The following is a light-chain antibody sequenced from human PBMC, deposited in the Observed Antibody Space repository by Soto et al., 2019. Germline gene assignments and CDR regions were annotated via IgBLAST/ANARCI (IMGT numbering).Light chain of an antibody. CDR1: QSVSSY. CDR3: QQRSTWLT. CDR2: DAS. V-gene: IGKV3-11*01. Sequence: EIVLTQSPATLSLSPGERATLSCRASQSVSSYLAWYQQKPGQAPRLLIYDASNRATGIPARFSGSGSGTDFTLTICSLEPEDFAVYYCQQRSTWLTFGGGTKVEIK. J-gene: IGKJ4*01.